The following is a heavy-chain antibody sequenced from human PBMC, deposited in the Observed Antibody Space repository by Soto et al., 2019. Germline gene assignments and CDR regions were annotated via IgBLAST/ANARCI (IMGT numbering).Heavy chain of an antibody. CDR3: SYGDSPGPIDH. D-gene: IGHD4-17*01. CDR2: IHNGERT. Sequence: SETLSLTCSVSGASIGSYYWSWFRQAPGKGLEYIGYIHNGERTNYNPSLESRVTISADTSKNQFSLRLSSVTAADTAMYYCSYGDSPGPIDHWGQGTLVTVSS. CDR1: GASIGSYY. V-gene: IGHV4-59*01. J-gene: IGHJ4*02.